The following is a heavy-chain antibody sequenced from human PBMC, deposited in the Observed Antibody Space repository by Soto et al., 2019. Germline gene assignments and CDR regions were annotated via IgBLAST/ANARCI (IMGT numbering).Heavy chain of an antibody. D-gene: IGHD3-9*01. CDR3: AKVLMGLRYFDWLSDANDFDY. V-gene: IGHV3-30*18. Sequence: GGSLRLSCAASGFTFSSYGMHWVRQAPGKGLEWVAVISYDGSNKYYADSVKGRFTISRDNSKNTLYLQMNSLRAEDTAVYYCAKVLMGLRYFDWLSDANDFDYWGQGTLVTVSS. CDR1: GFTFSSYG. CDR2: ISYDGSNK. J-gene: IGHJ4*02.